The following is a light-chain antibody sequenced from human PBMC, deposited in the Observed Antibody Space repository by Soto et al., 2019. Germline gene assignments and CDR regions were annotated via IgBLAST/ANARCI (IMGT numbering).Light chain of an antibody. CDR1: SSDVGGYNY. CDR2: DVS. CDR3: SSYKSSSSLGV. Sequence: QSALTQPASVSGSPGQSITISCTGTSSDVGGYNYVSWYQQHPGKAPKLMIYDVSNRPSGVSNRLSGSKSGNTASLTISGLQGEDEADYYCSSYKSSSSLGVFGGGTKLTVL. V-gene: IGLV2-14*01. J-gene: IGLJ2*01.